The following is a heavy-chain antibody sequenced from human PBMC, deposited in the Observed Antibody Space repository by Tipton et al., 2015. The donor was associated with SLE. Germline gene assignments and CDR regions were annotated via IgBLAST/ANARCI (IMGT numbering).Heavy chain of an antibody. D-gene: IGHD2-15*01. V-gene: IGHV4-59*08. J-gene: IGHJ6*02. CDR2: ISYTETT. Sequence: TLSLTCTVSGGSISGYHWSWLRQPPGKGLEWIGYISYTETTKYNPSLESRVTISVDTSKNQFSLRLSSVTAADTAMYYCARHVGVAYYYAMDVWGQGTTVTVSS. CDR1: GGSISGYH. CDR3: ARHVGVAYYYAMDV.